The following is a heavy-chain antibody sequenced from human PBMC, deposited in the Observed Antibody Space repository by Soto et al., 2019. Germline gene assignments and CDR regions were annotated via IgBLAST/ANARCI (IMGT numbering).Heavy chain of an antibody. J-gene: IGHJ6*02. V-gene: IGHV1-69*13. CDR1: GGTFSTYA. D-gene: IGHD2-15*01. CDR3: ARSQGGSSSLDIYYYYYYGMDV. CDR2: VIPIFGTP. Sequence: SVKVSCKAPGGTFSTYAISWVRQAPGQGLEWMGGVIPIFGTPKYAQKFQGRVAITADESTSTGYMELRSLRSEDTAVYYCARSQGGSSSLDIYYYYYYGMDVWGQGTTVTVSS.